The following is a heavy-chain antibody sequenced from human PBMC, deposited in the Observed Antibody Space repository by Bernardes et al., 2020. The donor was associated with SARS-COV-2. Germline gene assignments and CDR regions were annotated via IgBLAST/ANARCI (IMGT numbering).Heavy chain of an antibody. CDR2: ISYDGSNK. J-gene: IGHJ4*02. CDR3: FGVLLWFGDPDY. D-gene: IGHD3-10*01. Sequence: VWSLRLSCAASGFTFSSYAMHWVRQAPGKGLEWVAVISYDGSNKYYADSVKGRFTISRDNSKNTLYLQMNSLRAEDTAVYYCFGVLLWFGDPDYWGQGTLVTVSS. V-gene: IGHV3-30-3*01. CDR1: GFTFSSYA.